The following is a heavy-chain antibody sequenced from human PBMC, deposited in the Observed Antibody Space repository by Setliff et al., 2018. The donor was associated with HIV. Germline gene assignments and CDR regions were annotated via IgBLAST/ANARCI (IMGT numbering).Heavy chain of an antibody. J-gene: IGHJ3*02. CDR2: INPSGGRT. CDR3: ARCYYDSSGPTDAFDI. D-gene: IGHD3-22*01. V-gene: IGHV1-46*01. Sequence: ASVKVSCKASGYTFTNYYIHWVRQAPGQGLEWMGLINPSGGRTSYAQKFQGRLTMTRDTSRSTVYMELSSLRSEDTAVYYCARCYYDSSGPTDAFDIWGQGTGVTVS. CDR1: GYTFTNYY.